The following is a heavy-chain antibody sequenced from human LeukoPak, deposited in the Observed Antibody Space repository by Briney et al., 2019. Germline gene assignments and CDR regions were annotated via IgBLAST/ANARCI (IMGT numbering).Heavy chain of an antibody. CDR3: ARPERGSYAADGFDI. CDR2: VYFTGTT. V-gene: IGHV4-39*01. D-gene: IGHD1-26*01. CDR1: GRSISISIYY. Sequence: SETLSLTCTVSGRSISISIYYWGWIRQPPGRGLGWIATVYFTGTTYYTPSLQSRVTISVDTSKNQFSLKLNSVTAADTAVYYCARPERGSYAADGFDIWGQGTMVTVSS. J-gene: IGHJ3*02.